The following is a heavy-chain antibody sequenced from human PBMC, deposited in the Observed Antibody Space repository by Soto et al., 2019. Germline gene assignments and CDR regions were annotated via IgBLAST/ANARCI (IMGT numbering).Heavy chain of an antibody. D-gene: IGHD3-22*01. CDR2: ISSSSSTI. Sequence: EVQLVESGGGLVQPGGSLRLSCAASGFTFSSYSMNWVRQAPGKGLEGVSYISSSSSTIYYADSVKGRFTISRDNAKNSLYLQNNSLRAEDTAVYYCAREIYDSSGYYAPFDYWGQGTLVTVSS. V-gene: IGHV3-48*01. CDR1: GFTFSSYS. CDR3: AREIYDSSGYYAPFDY. J-gene: IGHJ4*02.